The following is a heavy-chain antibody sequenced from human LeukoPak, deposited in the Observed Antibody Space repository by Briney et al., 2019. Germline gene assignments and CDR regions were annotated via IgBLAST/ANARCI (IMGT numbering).Heavy chain of an antibody. J-gene: IGHJ4*02. V-gene: IGHV4-34*01. CDR3: ARGLDIVVVPAAMALTSPFDY. CDR1: GGSFSGYY. CDR2: INHSGST. Sequence: KPSETLSLTCAVYGGSFSGYYWSWIRQPLGKGLEWIGEINHSGSTNYNPSLKSRVTISVDTSKNQFSLKLSSVTAADTAVYYCARGLDIVVVPAAMALTSPFDYWGQGTLVTVSS. D-gene: IGHD2-2*01.